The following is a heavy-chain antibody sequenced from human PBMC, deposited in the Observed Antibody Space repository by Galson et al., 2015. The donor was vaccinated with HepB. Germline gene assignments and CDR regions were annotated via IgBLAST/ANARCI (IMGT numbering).Heavy chain of an antibody. CDR1: GYNFRDYG. CDR2: ISPYNDDT. J-gene: IGHJ4*02. V-gene: IGHV1-18*01. D-gene: IGHD2-2*01. Sequence: SVKVSCKASGYNFRDYGISWVRQAPGQWLEWMGRISPYNDDTNYAQKFQDRVIMTTDTSTSTVYMELRSLTSDDTAVYYCARDEWTVKKYSSSPWGQGTLVTVSS. CDR3: ARDEWTVKKYSSSP.